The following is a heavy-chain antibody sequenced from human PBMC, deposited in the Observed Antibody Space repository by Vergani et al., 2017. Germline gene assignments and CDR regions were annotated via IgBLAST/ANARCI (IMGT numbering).Heavy chain of an antibody. Sequence: EVQLVESGGGLVKPGGSLRLSCAASGFTFSSYWMSWVRQAPGKGLEWVANIKQDGSEKYYVDSVKGRFTISRDNAKNSLYLQMNSLSAQDTAVYYCARDGQQLVPDYWGQGTLVTVSS. CDR1: GFTFSSYW. CDR2: IKQDGSEK. CDR3: ARDGQQLVPDY. V-gene: IGHV3-7*03. D-gene: IGHD6-13*01. J-gene: IGHJ4*02.